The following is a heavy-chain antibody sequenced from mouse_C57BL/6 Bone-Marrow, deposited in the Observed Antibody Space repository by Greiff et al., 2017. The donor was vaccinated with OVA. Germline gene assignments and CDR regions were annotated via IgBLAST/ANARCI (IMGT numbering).Heavy chain of an antibody. V-gene: IGHV1-15*01. CDR2: IDPETGGT. CDR1: GYTFTDYE. D-gene: IGHD2-4*01. Sequence: VQVVESGAELVRPGASVTLSCKASGYTFTDYEMHWVKQTPVHGLEWIGAIDPETGGTAYNQKFKGKAILTADKSSSTAYMELRSLTSEDSAVYYCTRHDYDAAWFAYWGQGTLVTVSA. J-gene: IGHJ3*01. CDR3: TRHDYDAAWFAY.